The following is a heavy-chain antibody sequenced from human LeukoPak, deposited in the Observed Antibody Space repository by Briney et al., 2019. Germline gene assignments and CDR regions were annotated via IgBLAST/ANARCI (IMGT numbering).Heavy chain of an antibody. J-gene: IGHJ3*02. D-gene: IGHD3-10*01. CDR3: ARDRGGSGSHDAFDI. V-gene: IGHV3-53*01. Sequence: GGSLRLSCAASGFTVSSNYMSWVRQAPGKGLEWVSVIYSGGSTYYADSVKGRFTTSRDNSKNTLYLQMNSLRAEDTAVYYCARDRGGSGSHDAFDIWGQGTMVTVSS. CDR1: GFTVSSNY. CDR2: IYSGGST.